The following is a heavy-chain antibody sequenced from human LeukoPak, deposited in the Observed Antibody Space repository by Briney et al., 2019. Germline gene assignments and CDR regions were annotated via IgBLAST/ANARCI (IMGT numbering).Heavy chain of an antibody. CDR2: ISYDGSNK. CDR3: GRGHGLEMATVRLYYYGMDV. V-gene: IGHV3-30*03. CDR1: GFTFSTYG. D-gene: IGHD5-24*01. Sequence: GGSLRLSCAASGFTFSTYGVHWVRQAPGKGLEWVAVISYDGSNKFYANSVKGRFTISRDNSKNTLYLQMNSLRAEDTAVYYCGRGHGLEMATVRLYYYGMDVWGQGTAVTVSS. J-gene: IGHJ6*02.